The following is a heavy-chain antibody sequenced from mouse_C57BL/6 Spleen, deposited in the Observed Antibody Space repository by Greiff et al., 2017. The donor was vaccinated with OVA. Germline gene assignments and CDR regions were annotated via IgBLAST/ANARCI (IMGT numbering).Heavy chain of an antibody. CDR1: GYSFTSYY. D-gene: IGHD2-4*01. CDR3: ARLIYYDYDGFAY. J-gene: IGHJ3*01. CDR2: IYPGSGNT. V-gene: IGHV1-66*01. Sequence: QVQLQQSGPELVKPGASVKISCKASGYSFTSYYIHWVKQRPGQGLEWIGWIYPGSGNTKYNEKFKVKATLTADTSSSTAYMQLSSLTSEDSAVYYCARLIYYDYDGFAYWGQGTLVTVSA.